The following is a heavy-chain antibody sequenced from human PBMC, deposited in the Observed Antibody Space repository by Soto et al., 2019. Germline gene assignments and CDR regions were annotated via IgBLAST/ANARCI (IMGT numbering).Heavy chain of an antibody. CDR1: GDTFTDYY. CDR3: ARGGHVVVVTAALDY. D-gene: IGHD2-21*02. J-gene: IGHJ4*02. V-gene: IGHV1-46*01. Sequence: QVQLMQSGAEVKKPGASVKVSCKASGDTFTDYYIHWVRQAPGQGLEWMGTVNPSGGHTTYAQHFLGRVTRTGDTSNSTLYMELTSLRSEDTAVYYCARGGHVVVVTAALDYWGQGTLVTVSS. CDR2: VNPSGGHT.